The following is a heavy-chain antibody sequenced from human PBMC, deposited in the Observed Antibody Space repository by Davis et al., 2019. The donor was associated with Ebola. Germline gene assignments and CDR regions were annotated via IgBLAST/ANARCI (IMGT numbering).Heavy chain of an antibody. CDR3: ARRTSSGWYGMDV. V-gene: IGHV4-34*01. J-gene: IGHJ6*02. D-gene: IGHD6-19*01. CDR1: AGSFSGYY. Sequence: SETLSLTCAVYAGSFSGYYWSWIRQPPGKALEWMGEINHRGSTNYNPSLKSRVTISVDTSTNQFSLKLSSVTAADTAVYYCARRTSSGWYGMDVWGQGTTVTVSS. CDR2: INHRGST.